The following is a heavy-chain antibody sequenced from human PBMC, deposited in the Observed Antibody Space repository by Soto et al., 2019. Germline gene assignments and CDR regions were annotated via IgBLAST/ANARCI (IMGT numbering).Heavy chain of an antibody. D-gene: IGHD1-26*01. Sequence: GGSLRLSCAASGFAFSNYEMNWVRQAPGKGLEWVSYISLSGSTIYYADSVKGRFTISRDDAKDSLYLEMDSLRADDTAVYYCARESFSASPNFFDYWGQGTLVTVS. V-gene: IGHV3-48*03. CDR1: GFAFSNYE. CDR2: ISLSGSTI. J-gene: IGHJ4*02. CDR3: ARESFSASPNFFDY.